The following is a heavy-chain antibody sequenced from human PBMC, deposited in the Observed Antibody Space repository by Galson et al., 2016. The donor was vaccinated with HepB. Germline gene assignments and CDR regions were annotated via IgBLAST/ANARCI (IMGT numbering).Heavy chain of an antibody. CDR1: GYTFTIFG. Sequence: SVKVSCKASGYTFTIFGIIWVRQAPGQGLQCMGWISPYNGNANYAQNLQGRVTLTADTSTSTAYMEVTSLRSEDTAVYYCANGCKSGNCKIAEFEYWGQGTLVTVSS. CDR3: ANGCKSGNCKIAEFEY. D-gene: IGHD4-23*01. V-gene: IGHV1-18*01. J-gene: IGHJ4*02. CDR2: ISPYNGNA.